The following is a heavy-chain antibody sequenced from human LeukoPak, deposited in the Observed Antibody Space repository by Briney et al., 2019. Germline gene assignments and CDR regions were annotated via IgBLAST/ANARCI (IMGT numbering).Heavy chain of an antibody. V-gene: IGHV3-49*04. CDR3: TAQVFCSGRSCYSHWYFDL. D-gene: IGHD2-15*01. J-gene: IGHJ2*01. CDR1: GFTFGDYA. CDR2: IRNKAYGGTT. Sequence: GGPLRLSCTASGFTFGDYAMSWVRQAPGKGLEWVGFIRNKAYGGTTEYAASVKGRFTISRDDSKSFAYLQMNSLKTEDTAVYYCTAQVFCSGRSCYSHWYFDLWGRGTLVTVSS.